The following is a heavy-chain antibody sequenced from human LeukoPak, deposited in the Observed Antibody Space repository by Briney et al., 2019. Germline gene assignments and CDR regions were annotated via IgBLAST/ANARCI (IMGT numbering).Heavy chain of an antibody. CDR1: GFTFSSYA. V-gene: IGHV3-23*01. D-gene: IGHD3-3*01. CDR2: ISGSGGST. J-gene: IGHJ5*02. Sequence: PGGSLRLSCAASGFTFSSYAMSWVRQAPGKGLEWVSAISGSGGSTYYADSVKGRFTISRDNSKNTLYLQMNSLRAEDTAVYYCTPVPFYDFWSGPWGQGTLVTVSS. CDR3: TPVPFYDFWSGP.